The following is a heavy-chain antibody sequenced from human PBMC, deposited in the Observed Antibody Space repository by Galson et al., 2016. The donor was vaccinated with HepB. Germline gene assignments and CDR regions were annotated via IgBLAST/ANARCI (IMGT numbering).Heavy chain of an antibody. CDR3: ARQRYYNFWSSFGPRVAMDV. D-gene: IGHD3-3*01. V-gene: IGHV5-51*01. J-gene: IGHJ6*02. CDR1: GYSFSSYW. Sequence: QSGAEVKKPGETLRISCQASGYSFSSYWIAWVRQEPGKGLEWMGMVYPGDSDTKYSPSFQGHVTISADASTSIAFLQWSGLKASDTAIYYCARQRYYNFWSSFGPRVAMDVWGQGTTVTVSS. CDR2: VYPGDSDT.